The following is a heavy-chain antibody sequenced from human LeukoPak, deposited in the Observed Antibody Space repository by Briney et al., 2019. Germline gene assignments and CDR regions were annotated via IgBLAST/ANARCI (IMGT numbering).Heavy chain of an antibody. D-gene: IGHD5-18*01. CDR1: GGTFSSYA. J-gene: IGHJ5*02. Sequence: SVKVSCKASGGTFSSYAISWVRQAPGQGLKWMGGIIPIFGTANYAQKFQGRVTITTDESTSTAYMELSSLRSEDTAVYYCARDQGVGGYSYGTNWFDPWGQGTLVTVSS. CDR2: IIPIFGTA. CDR3: ARDQGVGGYSYGTNWFDP. V-gene: IGHV1-69*05.